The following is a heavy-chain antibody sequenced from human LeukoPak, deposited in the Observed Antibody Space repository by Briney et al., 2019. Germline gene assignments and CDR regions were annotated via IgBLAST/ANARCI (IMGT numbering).Heavy chain of an antibody. CDR2: IYTGGNT. D-gene: IGHD6-19*01. Sequence: GGSLRLSCAASGFTVNSNYMMWVRQASGKGLEWVSIIYTGGNTYYADSVRGRFTISRDNSRNTVDLQMNSLRAEDTAVYYCARGAAVAVTFDYWGQGTLVTVSS. CDR3: ARGAAVAVTFDY. CDR1: GFTVNSNY. J-gene: IGHJ4*02. V-gene: IGHV3-53*01.